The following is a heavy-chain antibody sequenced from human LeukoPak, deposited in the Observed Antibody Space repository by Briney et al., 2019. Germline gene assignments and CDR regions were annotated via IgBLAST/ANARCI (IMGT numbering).Heavy chain of an antibody. CDR3: ASHQGSNWISPIDY. CDR2: IYDSGST. J-gene: IGHJ4*02. Sequence: SETLSLTCTVSGGSMSSYYWSWIRQPPGKGLEWIGYIYDSGSTNYNPSLKSRVTISIDTSKNQFSLKLSSVTATDTALYYCASHQGSNWISPIDYWGQGTLVTVSS. CDR1: GGSMSSYY. D-gene: IGHD1-20*01. V-gene: IGHV4-59*08.